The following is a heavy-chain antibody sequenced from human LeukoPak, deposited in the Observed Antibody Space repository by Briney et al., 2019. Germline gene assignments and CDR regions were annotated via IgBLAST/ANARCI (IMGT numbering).Heavy chain of an antibody. Sequence: PGGSLRLSCAASGFXFNSYVISWVRQAPGKGLEWVSAISGSDGSTWYADSVKGRFTISRDNSKNTVYMQMNSLRAEDTAVYYCAKRGGYYYDYWGQGTLVTVTS. CDR3: AKRGGYYYDY. CDR2: ISGSDGST. D-gene: IGHD2-15*01. V-gene: IGHV3-23*01. J-gene: IGHJ4*02. CDR1: GFXFNSYV.